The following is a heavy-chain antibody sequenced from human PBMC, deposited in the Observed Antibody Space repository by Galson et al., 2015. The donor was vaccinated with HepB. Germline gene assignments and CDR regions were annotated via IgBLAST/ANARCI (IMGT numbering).Heavy chain of an antibody. Sequence: SVKVSCKASGCTFTSYPISWVRQAPGQGLEWMGGIIPIFGTADYAQKLQGRVTITADASTSTAYMELSSLRSEDTAVYYCAREYCANGVCYTADVWFDPWGQGTLVTVSS. D-gene: IGHD2-8*01. CDR1: GCTFTSYP. CDR3: AREYCANGVCYTADVWFDP. V-gene: IGHV1-69*13. CDR2: IIPIFGTA. J-gene: IGHJ5*02.